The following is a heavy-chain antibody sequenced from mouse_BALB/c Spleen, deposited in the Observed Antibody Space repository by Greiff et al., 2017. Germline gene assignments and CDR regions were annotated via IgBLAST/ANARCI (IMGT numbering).Heavy chain of an antibody. Sequence: EVKLVESGGGLVQPGGSRKLSCAASGFTFSSFGMHWVRQAPEKGLEWVAYISSGSSTIYYADTVKGRFTISRDNPKNTLFLQMTSLRSEDTAMYYCARSGRYDRYYFDYWGQGTTLTVSS. D-gene: IGHD2-14*01. J-gene: IGHJ2*01. CDR1: GFTFSSFG. CDR3: ARSGRYDRYYFDY. V-gene: IGHV5-17*02. CDR2: ISSGSSTI.